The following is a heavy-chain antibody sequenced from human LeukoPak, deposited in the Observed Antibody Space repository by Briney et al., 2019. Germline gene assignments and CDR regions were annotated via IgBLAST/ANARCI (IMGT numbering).Heavy chain of an antibody. J-gene: IGHJ4*02. Sequence: SVKVSCKASGGTFSSYAISWVRQAPGQGLEWMGRIIPILGIANYAQKFQGRVTITADKSTSTAYMELSSLRSEDTAVYYCARDLGFYYDSSGSGTDYWGQGTLVTVSS. CDR2: IIPILGIA. D-gene: IGHD3-22*01. V-gene: IGHV1-69*04. CDR3: ARDLGFYYDSSGSGTDY. CDR1: GGTFSSYA.